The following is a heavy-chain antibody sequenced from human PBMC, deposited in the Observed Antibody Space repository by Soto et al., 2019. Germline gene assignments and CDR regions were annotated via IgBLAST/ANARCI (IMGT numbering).Heavy chain of an antibody. J-gene: IGHJ5*02. D-gene: IGHD6-13*01. CDR2: MNPNSGNT. CDR1: GYTFTSYD. V-gene: IGHV1-8*01. CDR3: ASLNVIAAADSWFDP. Sequence: ASVKVSCKASGYTFTSYDINWVRQATGQGLEWMGWMNPNSGNTGYAQKFQGRVTMTRNTSISTAYMELSSLRSEDTAVYSCASLNVIAAADSWFDPWGQGTLVTVSS.